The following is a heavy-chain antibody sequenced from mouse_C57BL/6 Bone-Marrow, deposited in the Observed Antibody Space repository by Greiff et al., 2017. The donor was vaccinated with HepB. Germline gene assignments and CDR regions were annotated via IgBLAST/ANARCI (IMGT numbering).Heavy chain of an antibody. CDR1: GYTFTSYG. CDR3: APYYYGSSYCFDD. CDR2: IDPRSGNT. Sequence: VQGVESGAELARPGASVKLSCKASGYTFTSYGISWVKQRTGQGLEWIGEIDPRSGNTYYNEKFKGKATMTANKSSSTASMELRSLTSEDSAVYFVAPYYYGSSYCFDDWGQGTTLTVSS. V-gene: IGHV1-81*01. D-gene: IGHD1-1*01. J-gene: IGHJ2*01.